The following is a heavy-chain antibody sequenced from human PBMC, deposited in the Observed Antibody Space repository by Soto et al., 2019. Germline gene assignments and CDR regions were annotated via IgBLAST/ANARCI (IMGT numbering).Heavy chain of an antibody. D-gene: IGHD1-1*01. CDR3: ARNEEITQHYYYYGMDV. CDR2: VIPIFGTE. Sequence: QVQLVQSGAEVKKPGSSVKVSCKASGGTFSSYAISWVRQAPGQGLEWMGGVIPIFGTENYAQKFQGRVTITADESTSTAYMELSSLRSEDTAVYYCARNEEITQHYYYYGMDVWGQGTTVTVSS. V-gene: IGHV1-69*01. CDR1: GGTFSSYA. J-gene: IGHJ6*02.